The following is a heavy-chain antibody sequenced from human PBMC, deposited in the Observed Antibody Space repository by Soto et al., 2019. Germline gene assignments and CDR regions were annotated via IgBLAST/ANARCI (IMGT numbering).Heavy chain of an antibody. D-gene: IGHD3-3*01. CDR2: TYYRSKWYN. V-gene: IGHV6-1*01. CDR3: APCRSYDFWSGNRNYFDC. Sequence: QTLSLTCAISGDSVSSNSAAWNWIRQSPSRGLEWLGRTYYRSKWYNDYAVSVKSRITINPDTSKNQFSLQLNSVTPEDTAVYYCAPCRSYDFWSGNRNYFDCWGQGTLVTVSS. CDR1: GDSVSSNSAA. J-gene: IGHJ4*02.